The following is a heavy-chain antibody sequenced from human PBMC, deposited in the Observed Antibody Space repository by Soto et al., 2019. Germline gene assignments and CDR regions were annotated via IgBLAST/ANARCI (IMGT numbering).Heavy chain of an antibody. Sequence: TLSLTCAVSGGSISSGGYSWSWIRQPXXXXXXWXXXIYXXGRXXXXXXXKXXLNXXXDRSHNQFSPKLTSVTAADTAVYYCARVPDRWGQGTLATV. CDR2: IYXXGRX. D-gene: IGHD2-2*01. J-gene: IGHJ5*02. V-gene: IGHV4-30-2*01. CDR1: GGSISSGGYS. CDR3: ARVPDR.